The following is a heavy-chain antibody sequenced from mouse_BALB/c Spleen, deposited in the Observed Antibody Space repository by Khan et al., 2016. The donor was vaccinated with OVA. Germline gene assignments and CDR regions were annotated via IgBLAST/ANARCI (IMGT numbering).Heavy chain of an antibody. D-gene: IGHD1-2*01. Sequence: VQLKQSGPEVVKPGASVKISCKASGYTFTDNNMDWLRQRHGKSLEWIGYFFPNSGGSGYNQKFKTKATLPVDISSSTAYMDLRSLTSEDSAVYYCVRSGYGSFAFWGQGTLVTVSA. CDR1: GYTFTDNN. J-gene: IGHJ3*01. V-gene: IGHV1S29*02. CDR3: VRSGYGSFAF. CDR2: FFPNSGGS.